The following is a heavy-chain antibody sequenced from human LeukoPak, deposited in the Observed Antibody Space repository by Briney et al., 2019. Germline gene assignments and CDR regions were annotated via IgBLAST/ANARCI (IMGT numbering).Heavy chain of an antibody. CDR2: SGVAGDT. CDR3: ARENVLAVAGTNYYYGMDV. V-gene: IGHV3-13*01. J-gene: IGHJ6*02. CDR1: GFTLSGYD. D-gene: IGHD6-19*01. Sequence: GGSLRLSCAASGFTLSGYDMHWVRQSAGKGLEWVATSGVAGDTYYMDSVKGRFTISREDDQNSLVLQMDSLRGGDTAVYYCARENVLAVAGTNYYYGMDVWGQGTTVTVS.